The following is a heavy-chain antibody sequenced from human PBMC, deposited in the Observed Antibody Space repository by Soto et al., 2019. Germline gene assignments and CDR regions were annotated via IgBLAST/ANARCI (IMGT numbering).Heavy chain of an antibody. CDR3: AKALGELSPESYDY. D-gene: IGHD3-16*02. CDR1: GFTFSSYA. CDR2: ISYDGSDK. J-gene: IGHJ4*02. V-gene: IGHV3-30*18. Sequence: QVQLVESGGGVVKPGRSRRLSCAPSGFTFSSYATNGVGRAQGKGLEGVAVISYDGSDKYYADSVKGRCTISRDNSKNTLNLQMNSLRADDTAVYYCAKALGELSPESYDYWGQGTLITVSS.